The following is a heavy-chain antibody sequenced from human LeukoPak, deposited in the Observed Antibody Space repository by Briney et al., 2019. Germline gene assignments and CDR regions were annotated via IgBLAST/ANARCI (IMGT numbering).Heavy chain of an antibody. Sequence: GGSLRLSCAASGFTFTTYWMHWVRQAPGKGLVWVSHINSGGSITSYADSVKGRFTISRDNAKNTLYLQMNSLRAEDTAVYYCARDAVGTANAVWGQGTTVTVSS. D-gene: IGHD5-18*01. J-gene: IGHJ6*02. V-gene: IGHV3-74*01. CDR1: GFTFTTYW. CDR3: ARDAVGTANAV. CDR2: INSGGSIT.